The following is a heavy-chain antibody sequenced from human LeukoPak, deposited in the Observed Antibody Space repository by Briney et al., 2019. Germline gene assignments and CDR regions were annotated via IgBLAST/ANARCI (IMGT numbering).Heavy chain of an antibody. CDR3: ARDGYSSAGDAFNI. CDR2: TYYRSNWYN. J-gene: IGHJ3*02. V-gene: IGHV6-1*01. Sequence: SQTLSLTCDISGDSVSNNGATWNWIRQSPSRGLEWLGRTYYRSNWYNDYAISVKSRITINADTSKNQFSLRLSSVTPEDTAVYFCARDGYSSAGDAFNIWGQGTMVTVSS. D-gene: IGHD6-19*01. CDR1: GDSVSNNGAT.